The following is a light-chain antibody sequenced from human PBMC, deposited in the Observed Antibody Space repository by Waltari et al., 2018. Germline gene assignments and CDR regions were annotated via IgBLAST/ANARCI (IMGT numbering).Light chain of an antibody. CDR2: GAS. CDR1: QSVSSN. J-gene: IGKJ3*01. V-gene: IGKV3-15*01. Sequence: EVVMTQSPATLSVSPGDRAALSCRASQSVSSNLAWYQQKPGQAPRLLINGASTRATDIPARFSGSGSGTEFTLTISSLQPEDFGVYYCQQYNNWPPTFTFGPGTKVDIK. CDR3: QQYNNWPPTFT.